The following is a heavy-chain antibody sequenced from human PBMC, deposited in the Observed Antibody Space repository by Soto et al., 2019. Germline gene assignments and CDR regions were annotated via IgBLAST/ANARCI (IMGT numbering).Heavy chain of an antibody. CDR1: GGAISGNY. V-gene: IGHV4-59*01. CDR2: VYNSGST. D-gene: IGHD6-13*01. J-gene: IGHJ4*02. CDR3: ARYRREAVAGYTLDN. Sequence: LSLTCTVSGGAISGNYWTWIRQPPGKGLEWIVYVYNSGSTNYNPSLKSRVTISEDTSKSQFSLKVNSMTAADTAVYYCARYRREAVAGYTLDNWGQGMLVTVSS.